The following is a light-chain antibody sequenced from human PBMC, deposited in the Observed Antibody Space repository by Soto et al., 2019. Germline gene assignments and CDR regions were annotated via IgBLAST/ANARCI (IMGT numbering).Light chain of an antibody. CDR2: DVI. J-gene: IGLJ3*02. V-gene: IGLV2-11*01. Sequence: QSALTQPRSVSGSPGQSVTISCTGTSSDFGGSHYVSWYRQYPGKAPKLIIYDVIKRPSGVSYRFSGSKSGNTASLTISGHQAVDDADYSCCSYAASYTWVFGGGTKLTVL. CDR3: CSYAASYTWV. CDR1: SSDFGGSHY.